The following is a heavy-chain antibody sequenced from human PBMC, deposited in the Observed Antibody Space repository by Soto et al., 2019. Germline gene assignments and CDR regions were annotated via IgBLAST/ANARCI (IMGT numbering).Heavy chain of an antibody. Sequence: QVQLQQWGAGMLKPSETLSLTCAVYDGSFSGYYWSWIRQPPGKGLEWIGEIHHSGSTNYNPSLKSRVTISVDSSKNQFSLKLSSVTAADTAVYYCARGGGRFLEWLLWGRRGSGYYYFDYWGQGTLVTVSS. V-gene: IGHV4-34*01. CDR1: DGSFSGYY. D-gene: IGHD3-3*01. CDR2: IHHSGST. J-gene: IGHJ4*02. CDR3: ARGGGRFLEWLLWGRRGSGYYYFDY.